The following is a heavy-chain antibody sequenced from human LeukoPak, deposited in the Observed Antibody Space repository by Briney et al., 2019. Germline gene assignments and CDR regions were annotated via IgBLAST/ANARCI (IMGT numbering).Heavy chain of an antibody. CDR1: GGSISSSSYY. D-gene: IGHD1-26*01. Sequence: PSETLSLTCTVSGGSISSSSYYWGWIRQPPGKGLEWIGSIYYSGSTYYNPSLKSRVTISVDTSKNQFSLKLSSVTAADTAVYYCARRETGLIRGSLDYWGQGTLVTVSS. V-gene: IGHV4-39*01. CDR2: IYYSGST. CDR3: ARRETGLIRGSLDY. J-gene: IGHJ4*02.